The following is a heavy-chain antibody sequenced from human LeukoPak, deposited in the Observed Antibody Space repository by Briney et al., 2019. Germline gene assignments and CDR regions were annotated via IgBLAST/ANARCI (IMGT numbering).Heavy chain of an antibody. V-gene: IGHV4-31*03. CDR2: SYYSGST. J-gene: IGHJ6*02. D-gene: IGHD3-3*01. Sequence: KPSETLSLTCTVSGGSISSGGYYWRWIRQHPGKGLEWIGYSYYSGSTYYNPSLKSRVTISVDTSKNQFSLKLSSVTAADTAVYYCARDRDYDFWSGYSRYNVDYGMDVWGQGTTVTVSS. CDR3: ARDRDYDFWSGYSRYNVDYGMDV. CDR1: GGSISSGGYY.